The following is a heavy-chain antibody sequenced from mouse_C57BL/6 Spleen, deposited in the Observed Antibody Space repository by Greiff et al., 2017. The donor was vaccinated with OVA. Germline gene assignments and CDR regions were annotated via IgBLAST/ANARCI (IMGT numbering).Heavy chain of an antibody. CDR1: GFSFNTYA. CDR3: VRLGEDYAMDY. J-gene: IGHJ4*01. CDR2: IRSKSNNYAT. Sequence: EVKLVESGGGLVQPKGSLKLSCEASGFSFNTYAMNWVRQAPGQGLEWVARIRSKSNNYATYYAVSVKARFTISRDDSESMLYLQMNNMKTEDTAMDYCVRLGEDYAMDYWGQGTSVTVSS. V-gene: IGHV10-1*01.